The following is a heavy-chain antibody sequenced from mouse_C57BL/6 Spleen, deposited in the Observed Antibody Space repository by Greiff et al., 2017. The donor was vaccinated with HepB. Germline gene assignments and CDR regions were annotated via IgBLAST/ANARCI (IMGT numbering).Heavy chain of an antibody. CDR1: GFTFSDYY. CDR2: INYDGSST. CDR3: ARAYFDY. J-gene: IGHJ2*01. Sequence: EVQWVESEGGLVQPGSSMKLSCTASGFTFSDYYMAWVRQVPEKGLEWVANINYDGSSTYYLDSLKSRFIISRDNAKNILYLQMSRLKSEDTATYYSARAYFDYWGQGTTLTVAS. V-gene: IGHV5-16*01.